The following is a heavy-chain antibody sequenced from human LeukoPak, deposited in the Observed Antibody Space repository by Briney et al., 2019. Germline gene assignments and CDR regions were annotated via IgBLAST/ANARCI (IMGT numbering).Heavy chain of an antibody. CDR2: INSYGSST. D-gene: IGHD3-22*01. Sequence: GGSLRLSCAASGFTFSRYWMHGVRHAPGKGRVWVSRINSYGSSTSYAASVHVRFTISRDNAKNTLYLQMNSLRAEDTAVYYCARDPVAGYYSYGMDVWGQGTTVTVSS. V-gene: IGHV3-74*01. CDR3: ARDPVAGYYSYGMDV. J-gene: IGHJ6*02. CDR1: GFTFSRYW.